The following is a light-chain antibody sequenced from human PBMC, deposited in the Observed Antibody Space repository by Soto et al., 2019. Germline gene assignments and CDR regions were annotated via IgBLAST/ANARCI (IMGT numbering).Light chain of an antibody. Sequence: SYELTQPSSVSVSPGQTARITCSGDVLAKKYARWFQQKPGQAPVLVIYKDSERPSGIPERFSGSSSGTTVTLTISGAQVEDEADYYCYSAADNNLRVLGGGTKVTVL. V-gene: IGLV3-27*01. CDR2: KDS. CDR1: VLAKKY. CDR3: YSAADNNLRV. J-gene: IGLJ3*02.